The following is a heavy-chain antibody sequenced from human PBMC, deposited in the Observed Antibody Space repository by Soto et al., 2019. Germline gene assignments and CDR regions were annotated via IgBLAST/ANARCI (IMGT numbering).Heavy chain of an antibody. CDR1: GYNFKSFD. J-gene: IGHJ6*02. CDR3: VGDNWKSNFDYFGMDV. D-gene: IGHD1-20*01. CDR2: VNPSTGEA. V-gene: IGHV1-8*02. Sequence: QVQLVQSGAEVKKPGASVKVSCTPSGYNFKSFDINWVRQASGQGLEWMGWVNPSTGEANYGEKFQGRLTMTRDTSTNTVSMELRRLTSEDTAVYYCVGDNWKSNFDYFGMDVWGHGTTVIVS.